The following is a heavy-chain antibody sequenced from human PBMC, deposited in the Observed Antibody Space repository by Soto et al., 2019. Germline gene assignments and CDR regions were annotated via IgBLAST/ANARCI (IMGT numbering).Heavy chain of an antibody. CDR2: ISYDGSNK. V-gene: IGHV3-30-3*01. CDR1: GFTFSSYA. D-gene: IGHD3-22*01. J-gene: IGHJ4*02. Sequence: QVQLVESGGGVVQPGRSLRLSCAASGFTFSSYAMHWVRQAPGKGLEWVAVISYDGSNKYYADSMKGRFTISRDNSKKSLYREMNSWRAEDTAVYFCGRDGINSDISGLLVNGGQGTLVPVSP. CDR3: GRDGINSDISGLLVN.